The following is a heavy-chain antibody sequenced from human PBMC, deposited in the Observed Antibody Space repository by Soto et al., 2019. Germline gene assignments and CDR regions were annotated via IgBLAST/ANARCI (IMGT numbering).Heavy chain of an antibody. Sequence: PGGSLRLSCAASGFTFSSYAMSWVRQAPGKGLEWVSAISGSGGSTYYADSVKGRFTISRDNSKNTLYLQMNSLRAEDTAVYYCEKWNKYATYAFDIWGQGTMVTVSS. V-gene: IGHV3-23*01. D-gene: IGHD2-8*01. CDR3: EKWNKYATYAFDI. CDR1: GFTFSSYA. CDR2: ISGSGGST. J-gene: IGHJ3*02.